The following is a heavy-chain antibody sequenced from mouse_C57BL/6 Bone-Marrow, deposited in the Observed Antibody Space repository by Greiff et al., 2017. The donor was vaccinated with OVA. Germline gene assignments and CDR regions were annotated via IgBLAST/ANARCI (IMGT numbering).Heavy chain of an antibody. Sequence: EVQLVESVAELVRPGASVKLSCTASGFNIKNTYMPWVKQRPEQGLEWIGRIDPANGNTKYAPKFQGKATITADTSSNTAYLQLSSLTSEDTAIYYCATLYYFDYWGQGTTLTVSS. CDR1: GFNIKNTY. CDR3: ATLYYFDY. CDR2: IDPANGNT. V-gene: IGHV14-3*01. J-gene: IGHJ2*01.